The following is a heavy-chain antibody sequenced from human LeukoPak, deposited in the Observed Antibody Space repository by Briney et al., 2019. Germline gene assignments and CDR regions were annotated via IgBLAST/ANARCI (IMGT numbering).Heavy chain of an antibody. J-gene: IGHJ4*02. CDR1: GYNFPTYW. CDR2: IYPDDSDI. CDR3: ARLDYGGSEVVDY. V-gene: IGHV5-51*01. Sequence: GESLKISCKGSGYNFPTYWIAWVRQMPGKGLEWMGIIYPDDSDIGYSPSFQGQVTISADKSINTAYLQWSRLKASDTAMFYCARLDYGGSEVVDYWGQGTLVTVSS. D-gene: IGHD4-23*01.